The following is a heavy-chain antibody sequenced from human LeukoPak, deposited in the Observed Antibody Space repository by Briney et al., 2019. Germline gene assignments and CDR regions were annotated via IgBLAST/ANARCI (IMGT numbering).Heavy chain of an antibody. Sequence: SETLSLTCTVSSGSISSYYWSWIRQPPGKGLEWIGYIYYSGSTNYNPSLKSRVTISVDTSKNQFSLKLSSVTAADTAVYYCARGIAARGAFDIWGQGTMVTVSS. J-gene: IGHJ3*02. D-gene: IGHD6-25*01. CDR2: IYYSGST. CDR3: ARGIAARGAFDI. CDR1: SGSISSYY. V-gene: IGHV4-59*08.